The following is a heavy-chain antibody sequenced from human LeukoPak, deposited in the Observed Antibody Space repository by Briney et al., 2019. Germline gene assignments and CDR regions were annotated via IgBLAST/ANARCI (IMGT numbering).Heavy chain of an antibody. CDR2: INHSGST. CDR1: GGSFSGYY. D-gene: IGHD2-2*01. Sequence: SETLSLTCAVYGGSFSGYYWSWIRQPPGKGLEWIGEINHSGSTNYNPSLKSRVTISVDTPKNQFSLKLSSVTAADTAVYYCARDQWYCSSTSCYPSDPFDIWGQGTMVTVSS. CDR3: ARDQWYCSSTSCYPSDPFDI. V-gene: IGHV4-34*01. J-gene: IGHJ3*02.